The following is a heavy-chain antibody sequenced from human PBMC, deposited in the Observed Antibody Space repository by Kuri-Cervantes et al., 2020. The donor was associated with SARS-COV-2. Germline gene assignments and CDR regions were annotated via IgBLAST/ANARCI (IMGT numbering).Heavy chain of an antibody. CDR1: GYSFTSYG. Sequence: ASVKVSCKGSGYSFTSYGISWVRQAPGQGLEWMGWISAYNGNTNYAQKLQGRVTMTMDKSTSTVYLELSSLISDDTAMYYCARSSSGSYSDFEYWGQGTLVTVSS. J-gene: IGHJ4*02. V-gene: IGHV1-18*01. CDR2: ISAYNGNT. CDR3: ARSSSGSYSDFEY. D-gene: IGHD1-26*01.